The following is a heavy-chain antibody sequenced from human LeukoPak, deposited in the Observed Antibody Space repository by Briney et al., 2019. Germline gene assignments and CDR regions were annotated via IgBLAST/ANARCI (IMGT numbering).Heavy chain of an antibody. D-gene: IGHD4/OR15-4a*01. J-gene: IGHJ4*02. Sequence: SETLSLTCAVYGGSFSGYYWSWIRQPPGKGLEWIGEINHSGSTNYNPSLKSRVTISVDTSNNQFSLKLSSVTAADTAVYYCARVSPIPMVLFVYWGQGTLVTVSS. CDR1: GGSFSGYY. CDR2: INHSGST. V-gene: IGHV4-34*01. CDR3: ARVSPIPMVLFVY.